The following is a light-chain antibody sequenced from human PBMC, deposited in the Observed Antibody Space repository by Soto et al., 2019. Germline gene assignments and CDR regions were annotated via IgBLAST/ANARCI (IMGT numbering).Light chain of an antibody. CDR3: QQRSNWPPVT. V-gene: IGKV3-11*01. Sequence: EIVLTQAPATLSLSPGDRATLSCRASQSVSSYLAWYQHKPGQAPRLLIYDPSNRATGITAGFCGSGSGTDVSLTISSLEAEDFAVYYCQQRSNWPPVTFGPGTKVDIK. CDR1: QSVSSY. CDR2: DPS. J-gene: IGKJ3*01.